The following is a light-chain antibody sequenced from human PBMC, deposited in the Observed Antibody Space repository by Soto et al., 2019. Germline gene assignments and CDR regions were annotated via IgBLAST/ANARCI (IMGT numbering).Light chain of an antibody. CDR1: SSNVGSNT. CDR3: AVWDDTLNAVV. J-gene: IGLJ2*01. V-gene: IGLV1-44*01. Sequence: QAVVTQPPSASGTPGQRVTISCSGSSSNVGSNTVDWYQLLPGTAPKLLIYHNNQRPSGVPDRLSGSKSGTSASLAISGLQSEDEADYYCAVWDDTLNAVVFGGGTKVTVL. CDR2: HNN.